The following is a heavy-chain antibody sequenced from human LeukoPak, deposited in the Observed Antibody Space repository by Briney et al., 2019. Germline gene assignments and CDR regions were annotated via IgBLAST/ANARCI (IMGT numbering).Heavy chain of an antibody. D-gene: IGHD2-2*02. J-gene: IGHJ6*03. CDR1: GGSISSYY. Sequence: SETLSLTCTVSGGSISSYYWSWIRQPAGKGLEWIGRIYTSGSTNYNPSLKSRVTMSVDTSKNQFSLKLSSVTAADTAVYYCARTPCSSTSCYIHYYYMDVWGKGTTVTISS. CDR3: ARTPCSSTSCYIHYYYMDV. CDR2: IYTSGST. V-gene: IGHV4-4*07.